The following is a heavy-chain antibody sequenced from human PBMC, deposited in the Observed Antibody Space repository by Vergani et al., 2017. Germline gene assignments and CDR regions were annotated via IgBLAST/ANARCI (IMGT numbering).Heavy chain of an antibody. J-gene: IGHJ4*02. CDR3: ARGDYGILTGYRY. D-gene: IGHD3-9*01. CDR2: INPSSGHT. CDR1: GYTFSNYY. V-gene: IGHV1-46*03. Sequence: QLQVVQSGAEVKKSGASVKVPCKTSGYTFSNYYMHWARQAPGQGLEWMGIINPSSGHTNYAQKFQGRVTMTRDTSTSTVYMELSSLRSEDTAIYYCARGDYGILTGYRYWGQGTLVTVSA.